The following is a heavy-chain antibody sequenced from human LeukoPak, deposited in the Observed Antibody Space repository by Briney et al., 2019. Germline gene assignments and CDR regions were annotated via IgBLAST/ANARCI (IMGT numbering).Heavy chain of an antibody. D-gene: IGHD3-16*01. V-gene: IGHV4-59*01. CDR2: IYYSGST. J-gene: IGHJ4*02. Sequence: PSETLSLTCTVSGGSISSYDWSWSRQRPGKGLEWIGYIYYSGSTNYNPSLKSRVTISVDTSKNQFSLELSSVTAADTAVYYCARWGSITTARFDYWGQGTLVTVSS. CDR1: GGSISSYD. CDR3: ARWGSITTARFDY.